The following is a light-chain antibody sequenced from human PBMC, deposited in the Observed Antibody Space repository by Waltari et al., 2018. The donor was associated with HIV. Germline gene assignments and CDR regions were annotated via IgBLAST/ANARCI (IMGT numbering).Light chain of an antibody. V-gene: IGLV2-14*01. CDR2: EVI. J-gene: IGLJ1*01. CDR3: ASFVYGSTFYV. Sequence: KAPKLLIYEVINRPSGISSRFSGSKSGNTASLTISGLQTEDEADYICASFVYGSTFYVFGNGT.